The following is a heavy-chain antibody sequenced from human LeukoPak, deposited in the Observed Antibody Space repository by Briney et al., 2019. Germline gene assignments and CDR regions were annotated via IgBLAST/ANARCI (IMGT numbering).Heavy chain of an antibody. V-gene: IGHV3-7*03. Sequence: GRSLRLSCAAFGFSCSSYWMTWVRQAPGKGLEWVANIKQDGSERYYVDSVKGRFTISRENAKNSLYLQMNSLRAEDTAVYYCARGSGSLGYYGVGVWGQGTTVTVSS. J-gene: IGHJ6*02. CDR3: ARGSGSLGYYGVGV. CDR1: GFSCSSYW. D-gene: IGHD3-10*01. CDR2: IKQDGSER.